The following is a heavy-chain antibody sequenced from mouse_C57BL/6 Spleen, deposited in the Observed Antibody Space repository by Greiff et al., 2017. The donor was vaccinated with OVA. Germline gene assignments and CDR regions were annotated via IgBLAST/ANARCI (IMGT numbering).Heavy chain of an antibody. CDR2: IDPSDSYT. CDR1: GYTLTSYW. CDR3: AREGYGNDAMDY. J-gene: IGHJ4*01. Sequence: QVQLKQPGAELVRPGTSVKLSCKASGYTLTSYWMHWVKQRPGQGLEWIGVIDPSDSYTNYNQKFKGKATLTVDTSSSTAYMQLSSLTSEDSAVYYCAREGYGNDAMDYWGQGTSVTVSS. V-gene: IGHV1-59*01. D-gene: IGHD2-1*01.